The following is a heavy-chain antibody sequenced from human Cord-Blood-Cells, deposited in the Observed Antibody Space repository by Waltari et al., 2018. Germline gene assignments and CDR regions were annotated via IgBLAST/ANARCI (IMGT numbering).Heavy chain of an antibody. D-gene: IGHD5-12*01. CDR2: ISAYNGNT. CDR3: ARDVATIAFDY. Sequence: RQVPGQGLEWMGWISAYNGNTNYAQKLQGRVTMTTDTSTSTAYMELRSLRSDDTAVYYCARDVATIAFDYWGQGTLVTVSS. V-gene: IGHV1-18*01. J-gene: IGHJ4*02.